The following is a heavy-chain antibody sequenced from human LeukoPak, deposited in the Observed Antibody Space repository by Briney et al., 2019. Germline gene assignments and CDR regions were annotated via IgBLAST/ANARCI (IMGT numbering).Heavy chain of an antibody. Sequence: GASVKVSCKASGYTFTTYKLHWVRQAPGQGLEWVGIINPNNGNTREAQKFQGRVTMTRDTSTSTVYMELSSLRSEDTAVYYCAKDGGRYSTDYWGQGTLVTVSS. V-gene: IGHV1-46*01. J-gene: IGHJ4*02. CDR3: AKDGGRYSTDY. CDR1: GYTFTTYK. CDR2: INPNNGNT. D-gene: IGHD3-10*01.